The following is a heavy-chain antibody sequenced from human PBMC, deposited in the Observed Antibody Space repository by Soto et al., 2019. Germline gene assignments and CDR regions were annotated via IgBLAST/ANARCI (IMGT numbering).Heavy chain of an antibody. Sequence: QLQLQESGPGLVKPSETLSLTCTVSGGSISSSSYYWGWIRQPPGKGLEWIGSIYYSGSTYYNPSLKSRVTIYVDTSKNQFSLTLSSVTAADTAVYYCARLNVATDAFDIWGQGTMVTVSS. CDR3: ARLNVATDAFDI. J-gene: IGHJ3*02. D-gene: IGHD2-21*01. V-gene: IGHV4-39*01. CDR2: IYYSGST. CDR1: GGSISSSSYY.